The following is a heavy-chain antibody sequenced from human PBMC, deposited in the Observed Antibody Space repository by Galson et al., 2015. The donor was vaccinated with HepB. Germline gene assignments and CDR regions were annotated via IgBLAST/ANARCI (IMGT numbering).Heavy chain of an antibody. CDR2: INHSGGT. CDR1: GGSFSGYY. CDR3: ARVVPTVTTNYYYGMDV. J-gene: IGHJ6*02. D-gene: IGHD4-17*01. V-gene: IGHV4-34*01. Sequence: LSLTCAVYGGSFSGYYWSWIRQPPGKGLEWIGEINHSGGTNYNPSLKSRVSISVDTSKNQFSLKLTSVTAADTAVYYCARVVPTVTTNYYYGMDVWGQGTTVTVSS.